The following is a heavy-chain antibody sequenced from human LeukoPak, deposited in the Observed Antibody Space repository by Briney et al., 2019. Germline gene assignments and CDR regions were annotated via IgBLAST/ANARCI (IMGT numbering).Heavy chain of an antibody. Sequence: ASVKVSCKASGYTFTSYDINWVQQATGQGREWMGWMNPNSGNTGYAQKFQGRVTITRNTSISTAYMELSSLRSEDTAVYYCARGPYYDFWSGYYKGDYFDYWGQGTLVTVSS. D-gene: IGHD3-3*01. J-gene: IGHJ4*02. CDR1: GYTFTSYD. CDR2: MNPNSGNT. CDR3: ARGPYYDFWSGYYKGDYFDY. V-gene: IGHV1-8*03.